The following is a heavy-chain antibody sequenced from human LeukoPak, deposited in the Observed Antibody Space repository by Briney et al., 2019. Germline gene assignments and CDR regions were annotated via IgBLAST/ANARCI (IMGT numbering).Heavy chain of an antibody. CDR3: ARGGWITGTTQDY. J-gene: IGHJ4*02. D-gene: IGHD1-20*01. CDR1: GYILTSYE. V-gene: IGHV1-8*01. Sequence: AAVKVSCKASGYILTSYEINWVRQATGQGLEWMGWMNPNSGNTGYAQKFQGRVTMTRNTSISTAYMELSSLRSEDTAVYYCARGGWITGTTQDYWGQGTLVTVSS. CDR2: MNPNSGNT.